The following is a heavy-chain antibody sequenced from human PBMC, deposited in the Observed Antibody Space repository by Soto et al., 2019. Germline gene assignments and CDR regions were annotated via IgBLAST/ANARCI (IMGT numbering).Heavy chain of an antibody. CDR2: ISWNSGSI. CDR3: AKDNSYYDFNWFDP. Sequence: PGGSLRLSCAASGFTFDDYAMHWVRQAPGKGLEWVSGISWNSGSIGYADSVKGRFTISRDNAKNSLYLQMNSLRAEDTALYYCAKDNSYYDFNWFDPWGQGTLVTV. D-gene: IGHD3-3*01. V-gene: IGHV3-9*01. J-gene: IGHJ5*02. CDR1: GFTFDDYA.